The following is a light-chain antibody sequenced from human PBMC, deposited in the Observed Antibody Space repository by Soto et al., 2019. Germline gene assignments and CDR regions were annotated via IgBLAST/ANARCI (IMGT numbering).Light chain of an antibody. CDR2: ENN. CDR1: SSNIGAGYE. CDR3: QSYDSSLSGYV. V-gene: IGLV1-40*01. Sequence: QSVLAQPPSVSEAPGQRVTISCTGSSSNIGAGYEAPWYQQVPGTAPKLLIYENNNRPSGVPDRLSGSKSGTSASLAITGLQAEDEAEYYCQSYDSSLSGYVFGTGTKLTFL. J-gene: IGLJ1*01.